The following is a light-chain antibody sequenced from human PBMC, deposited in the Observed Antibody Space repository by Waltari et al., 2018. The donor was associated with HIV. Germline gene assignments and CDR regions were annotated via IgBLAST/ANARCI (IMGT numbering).Light chain of an antibody. Sequence: DIQMTQPPPSLSASVGDRVTITCQANQDIRKSLNWFQQKPGKAPNVLIYDASTLATGVPSRFSGSGSGTDFTLTISSLQPEDAATYYCQQFDDVAITFGQGTRLDIK. CDR1: QDIRKS. J-gene: IGKJ5*01. CDR2: DAS. V-gene: IGKV1-33*01. CDR3: QQFDDVAIT.